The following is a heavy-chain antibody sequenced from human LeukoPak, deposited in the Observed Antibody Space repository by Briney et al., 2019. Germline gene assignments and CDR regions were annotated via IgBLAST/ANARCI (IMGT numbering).Heavy chain of an antibody. Sequence: SETLSLTCTVSGGSISSGSYHWSWIRQPAGKGLEWIGRIYTSGSTNYNPSLKSRVTISVDTSKNQFSLRLSSVTAADTAVYYCARDLGDYAFDIWGQGTMVTVSS. J-gene: IGHJ3*02. CDR1: GGSISSGSYH. D-gene: IGHD2-21*01. CDR2: IYTSGST. V-gene: IGHV4-61*02. CDR3: ARDLGDYAFDI.